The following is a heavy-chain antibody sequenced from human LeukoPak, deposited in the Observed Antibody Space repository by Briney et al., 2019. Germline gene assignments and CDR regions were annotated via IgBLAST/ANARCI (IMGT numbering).Heavy chain of an antibody. CDR3: AKEHCSSTSCFFGY. D-gene: IGHD2-2*01. CDR2: ISWNSGSI. CDR1: GFTFDDYA. J-gene: IGHJ4*02. V-gene: IGHV3-9*01. Sequence: AGGSLRLSCAASGFTFDDYAMHWVRQAPGKGLEWVSGISWNSGSIGYADSVKGRFTISRDNAKNPLYLQMNSLRAEDTALYYCAKEHCSSTSCFFGYWGQGTLVTVSS.